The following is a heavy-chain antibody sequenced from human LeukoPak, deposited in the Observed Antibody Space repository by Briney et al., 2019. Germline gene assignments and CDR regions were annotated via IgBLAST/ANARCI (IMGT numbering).Heavy chain of an antibody. CDR2: IYSGGST. J-gene: IGHJ6*02. Sequence: GGSLRLSCAASGFTVSSNYMSWVRQAPGKGLEWVSVIYSGGSTYYADSVKGRFTISRHNSKNTLYLQMNSLRAEDTAVYYCARDRSLGYCSSTSCYSPRYYYYGMDVWGQGTTVTVSS. CDR3: ARDRSLGYCSSTSCYSPRYYYYGMDV. D-gene: IGHD2-2*01. V-gene: IGHV3-53*04. CDR1: GFTVSSNY.